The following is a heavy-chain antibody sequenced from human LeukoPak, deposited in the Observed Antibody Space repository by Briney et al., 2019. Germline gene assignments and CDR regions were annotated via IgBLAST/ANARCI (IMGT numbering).Heavy chain of an antibody. D-gene: IGHD4-17*01. CDR1: GGTFSSYA. J-gene: IGHJ4*02. Sequence: SVKVSCKASGGTFSSYAISWVRQAPGQGLEWMGGIIPIFGTANYAQKFQGRVTITADKSTSTAYMELSSLRSEDTAVYYCARDRIESSDYGDYGGFDYWSQGTLVTVSS. V-gene: IGHV1-69*06. CDR2: IIPIFGTA. CDR3: ARDRIESSDYGDYGGFDY.